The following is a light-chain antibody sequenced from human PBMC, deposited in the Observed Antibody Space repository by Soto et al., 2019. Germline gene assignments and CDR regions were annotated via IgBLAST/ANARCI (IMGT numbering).Light chain of an antibody. J-gene: IGKJ1*01. Sequence: ETVMTQSPASLSVSPGERATLSCRASHRVNTDVAWYQQKPGLAPSIPISAASDRATGIPDTFIGSGSGTDFTLTISRLEPEDFAVYYGQQYNTSPRTFGQGTKVDI. CDR1: HRVNTD. V-gene: IGKV3D-15*01. CDR2: AAS. CDR3: QQYNTSPRT.